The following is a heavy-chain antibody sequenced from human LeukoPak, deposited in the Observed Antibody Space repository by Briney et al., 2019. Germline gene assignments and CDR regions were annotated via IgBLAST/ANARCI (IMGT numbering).Heavy chain of an antibody. D-gene: IGHD6-19*01. CDR2: IKQDGSEK. J-gene: IGHJ5*02. V-gene: IGHV3-7*01. CDR1: GFTFSSYW. Sequence: GGSLRLSCAASGFTFSSYWMSWVRQAPGKGLEWVANIKQDGSEKYYVDSVKGRFTISRDNAKNSLYLQMNSLRAEDTAVYYCARVRQWLVEGYWFDPWGQGTLVTVSS. CDR3: ARVRQWLVEGYWFDP.